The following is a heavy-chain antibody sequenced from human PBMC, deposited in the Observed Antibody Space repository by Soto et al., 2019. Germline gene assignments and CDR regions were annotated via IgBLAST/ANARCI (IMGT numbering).Heavy chain of an antibody. CDR3: ARHAYNYDFWSGYSGGYYYYMDV. D-gene: IGHD3-3*01. Sequence: GESLKISCKGSGYSFTSYWIGWVRQMPGKGLEWMGIIYPGDSDTRYSPSFQGQVTISADKSISTAYLQWSSLKASDTAMYYCARHAYNYDFWSGYSGGYYYYMDVWGKGTTVTVSS. J-gene: IGHJ6*03. CDR2: IYPGDSDT. V-gene: IGHV5-51*01. CDR1: GYSFTSYW.